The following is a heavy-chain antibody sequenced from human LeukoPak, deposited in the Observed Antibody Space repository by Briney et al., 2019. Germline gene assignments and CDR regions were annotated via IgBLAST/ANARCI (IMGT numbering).Heavy chain of an antibody. CDR1: GFTFSSYG. J-gene: IGHJ5*02. D-gene: IGHD3-22*01. V-gene: IGHV3-23*01. CDR2: ISGSGSNT. Sequence: QPGGSLRLSCAASGFTFSSYGMRWVRQAPGKGLEWVSAISGSGSNTYYADSVKGRFTISRDNSKNTLYLQMNSLRAEDTAVYYCAQDLFYYDTSGPGWFDPWGRGTLVTVSS. CDR3: AQDLFYYDTSGPGWFDP.